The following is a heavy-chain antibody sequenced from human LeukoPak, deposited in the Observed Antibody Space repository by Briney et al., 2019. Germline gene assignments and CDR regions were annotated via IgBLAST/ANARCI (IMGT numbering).Heavy chain of an antibody. CDR1: GYTFTSYD. CDR3: ARGCPYCTNGVFIDY. J-gene: IGHJ4*02. Sequence: ASGKVSCKASGYTFTSYDINWVRQATGQGREGMGWMNPNSGNTAYAQKFQGRVTMTRNTSINTGYMAPSSPRSEDTAVYYCARGCPYCTNGVFIDYWGQGTLVTVSP. D-gene: IGHD2-8*01. CDR2: MNPNSGNT. V-gene: IGHV1-8*01.